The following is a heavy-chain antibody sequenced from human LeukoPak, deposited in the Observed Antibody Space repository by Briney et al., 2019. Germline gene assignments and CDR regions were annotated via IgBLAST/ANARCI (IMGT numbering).Heavy chain of an antibody. V-gene: IGHV3-48*03. CDR2: ISSSGSTI. CDR1: GFTFSSYA. D-gene: IGHD6-6*01. CDR3: ASDSSPGNY. J-gene: IGHJ4*02. Sequence: GGSLRLSCAASGFTFSSYAMSWVRQAPGKGLEWVSYISSSGSTIYYADSVKGRFTISRDNAKNSLYLQMNSLRAEDTAVYYCASDSSPGNYWGQGTLVTVSS.